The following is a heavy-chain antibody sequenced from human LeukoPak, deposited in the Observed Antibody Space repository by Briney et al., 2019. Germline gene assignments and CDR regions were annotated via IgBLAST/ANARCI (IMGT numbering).Heavy chain of an antibody. CDR1: GGTFSSYA. Sequence: GASVKVSCKASGGTFSSYAISWVRQAPGQGLEWMGGIIPIFGTANYAQKFQGRVTITADESTSTAYMELSSLRSEDTAVYYCARDHGLYSGSYSRDFDYWGQGTLVTVSS. CDR3: ARDHGLYSGSYSRDFDY. J-gene: IGHJ4*02. D-gene: IGHD1-26*01. V-gene: IGHV1-69*13. CDR2: IIPIFGTA.